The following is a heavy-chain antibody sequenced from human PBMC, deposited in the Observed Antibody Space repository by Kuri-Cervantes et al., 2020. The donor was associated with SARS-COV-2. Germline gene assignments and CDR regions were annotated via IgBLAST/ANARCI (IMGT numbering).Heavy chain of an antibody. D-gene: IGHD3-3*01. CDR3: ARAIQIDY. V-gene: IGHV3-74*01. Sequence: GESLKISCAASGFTFSSYWMHWVRQAPGKGLVWFSHINSDGSSTSYADSVKGRFTISRDNAKNTLYLQMNSLRAEDTAVYYCARAIQIDYWGQGTLVTVSS. CDR2: INSDGSST. J-gene: IGHJ4*02. CDR1: GFTFSSYW.